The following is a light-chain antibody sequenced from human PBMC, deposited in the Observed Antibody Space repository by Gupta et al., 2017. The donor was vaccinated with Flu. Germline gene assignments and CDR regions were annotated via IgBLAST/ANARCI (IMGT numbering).Light chain of an antibody. CDR2: GAS. J-gene: IGKJ2*01. V-gene: IGKV3-20*01. CDR3: QHECNSPRT. Sequence: DIVLTQSPGTLSFSPGERATLSCRASQTVSSNYLAWYQQKPGQAPRLLIYGASSRADGIPDRFSGSGSGTEFTLTISRLEPEDFAVYYCQHECNSPRTFGQGTKMDIK. CDR1: QTVSSNY.